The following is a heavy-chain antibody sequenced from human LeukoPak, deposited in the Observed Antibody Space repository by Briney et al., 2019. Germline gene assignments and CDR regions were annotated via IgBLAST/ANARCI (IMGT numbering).Heavy chain of an antibody. CDR2: IYDSGTT. Sequence: SETLSLTCTVSGGFINSRSYYWGWIRQPPGTGLEWIGSIYDSGTTYYNPSLKGRVTISIDTSKNQFSLKVNSVTAADTAVYYCARVVYRSSRYYFDYWGQGTLVTVSS. CDR3: ARVVYRSSRYYFDY. D-gene: IGHD2-2*01. J-gene: IGHJ4*02. CDR1: GGFINSRSYY. V-gene: IGHV4-39*07.